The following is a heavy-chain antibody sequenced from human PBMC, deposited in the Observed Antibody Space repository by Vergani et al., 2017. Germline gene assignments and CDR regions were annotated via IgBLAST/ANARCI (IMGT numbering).Heavy chain of an antibody. V-gene: IGHV3-23*01. CDR2: ISGSGGST. CDR1: GFTFSSYA. J-gene: IGHJ4*02. Sequence: EVQLLESGGGLVQPGGSLRLSCAASGFTFSSYAMSWVRQAPGKGLEWVSAISGSGGSTYYADSVKGRFTISRDNSKNTLYLQMNSLRAEDTAVYYCAESNTWSPYYFDYGGQGTLVTVSS. D-gene: IGHD1-26*01. CDR3: AESNTWSPYYFDY.